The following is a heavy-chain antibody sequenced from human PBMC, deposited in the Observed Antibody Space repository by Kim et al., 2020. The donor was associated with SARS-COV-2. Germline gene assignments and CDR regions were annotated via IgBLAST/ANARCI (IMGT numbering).Heavy chain of an antibody. J-gene: IGHJ6*02. Sequence: GGSLRLSCAASGFIFSGSAMHWVRQAPGKGLEWVSYISSSSSTIYYADSVKGRFTISRDNAKNSLYLQMNSLRAEDTAVYYCASLWGMDVWGQGTTVTVSS. CDR2: ISSSSSTI. CDR3: ASLWGMDV. V-gene: IGHV3-48*01. CDR1: GFIFSGSA.